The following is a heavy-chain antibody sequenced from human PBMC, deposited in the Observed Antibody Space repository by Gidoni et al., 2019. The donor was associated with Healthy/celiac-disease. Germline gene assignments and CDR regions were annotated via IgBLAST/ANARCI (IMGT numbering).Heavy chain of an antibody. CDR2: INHSGST. J-gene: IGHJ6*02. CDR1: GGSFSGYY. Sequence: QVQLQQWGAGLLKPSETLSLTCAVYGGSFSGYYWSWIRQPPGKGLEWIGEINHSGSTNYNPSLKSRVTISVDTSKNQFSLKLSSVTAADTAVYYCARLIAVAAHYYYYGMDVWGQGTTVTVSS. CDR3: ARLIAVAAHYYYYGMDV. D-gene: IGHD6-19*01. V-gene: IGHV4-34*01.